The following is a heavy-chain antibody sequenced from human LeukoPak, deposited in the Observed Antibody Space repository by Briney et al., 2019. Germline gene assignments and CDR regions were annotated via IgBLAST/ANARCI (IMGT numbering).Heavy chain of an antibody. Sequence: GGSLRLSCAASGFTFSSYGMHSVRQAPGKVLEWVAFIRYDGSNKYYADSVKGRFTISRDNSKNTLYLQVNSLRAEDTAVYYCARPELLWFGEFNYDYWGQGTLVTVSS. J-gene: IGHJ4*02. D-gene: IGHD3-10*01. CDR1: GFTFSSYG. CDR3: ARPELLWFGEFNYDY. CDR2: IRYDGSNK. V-gene: IGHV3-30*02.